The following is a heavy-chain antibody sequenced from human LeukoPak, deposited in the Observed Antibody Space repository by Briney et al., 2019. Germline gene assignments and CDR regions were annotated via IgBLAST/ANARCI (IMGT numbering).Heavy chain of an antibody. Sequence: GGSLRLSCAASGFTFSNYGMHWVRQAPGKGLEWVAVISYDGSNKYYADSVKGRFTISRDNSKNTLYLQMNSLRAEDTAVYYCAKEQSYYYDSSGFDYWGQGTLVTFSS. D-gene: IGHD3-22*01. CDR3: AKEQSYYYDSSGFDY. V-gene: IGHV3-30*18. CDR2: ISYDGSNK. CDR1: GFTFSNYG. J-gene: IGHJ4*02.